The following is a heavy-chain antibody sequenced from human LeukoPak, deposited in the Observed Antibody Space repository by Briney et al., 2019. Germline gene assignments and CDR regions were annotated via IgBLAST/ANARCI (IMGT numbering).Heavy chain of an antibody. CDR1: GYSFTSYW. J-gene: IGHJ6*03. V-gene: IGHV5-51*01. D-gene: IGHD6-6*01. Sequence: GESLKISCKGSGYSFTSYWIGWVRQMPGKGLEWMGIIYPGDSDTRYSPSFQGHVTISADRSISTAYLQWSSLKASDTAMYYCARQWYSSSSNYYYYYMDVWGKGTTVTVSS. CDR3: ARQWYSSSSNYYYYYMDV. CDR2: IYPGDSDT.